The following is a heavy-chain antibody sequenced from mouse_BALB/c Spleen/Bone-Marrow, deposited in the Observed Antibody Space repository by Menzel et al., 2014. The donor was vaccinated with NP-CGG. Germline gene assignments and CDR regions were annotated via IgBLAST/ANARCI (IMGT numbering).Heavy chain of an antibody. CDR3: GTDYGYSMDY. CDR1: GFTFSSFG. J-gene: IGHJ4*01. D-gene: IGHD1-1*01. CDR2: ISSGSTII. Sequence: EVKLMESGGSLVQPGGSRKLSCAVAGFTFSSFGMHWVRQAPEKGLEWVAFISSGSTIIYYADTVKGRFTISRDNPKNILFLQMTSLRSEDTAMYYCGTDYGYSMDYWGQGTSVTVSS. V-gene: IGHV5-17*02.